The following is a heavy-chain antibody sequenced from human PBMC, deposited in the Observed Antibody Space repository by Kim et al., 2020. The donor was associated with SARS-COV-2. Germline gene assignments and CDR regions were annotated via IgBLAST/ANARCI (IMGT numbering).Heavy chain of an antibody. CDR3: AILLDY. CDR2: ISGNGNNT. Sequence: GGSLRLSCTASGFIFSKYAMTWVRQAPGKGLEGVSTISGNGNNTFYADSVKGRFTVSRDNSRNILSLQMDSLRVDDTAMYYCAILLDYWGQGTRVTVFS. J-gene: IGHJ4*02. CDR1: GFIFSKYA. V-gene: IGHV3-23*01.